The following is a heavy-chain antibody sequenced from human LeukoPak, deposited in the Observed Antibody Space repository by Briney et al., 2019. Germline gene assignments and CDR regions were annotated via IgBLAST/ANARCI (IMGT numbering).Heavy chain of an antibody. Sequence: PSETLSLTCAVYGGSFSGYYWSWIRQPPGKGREGSGEINQSGSTNYIPSLKSRVTLSVDTTKIQYSLKLTSVPAADTAVYYCARGGCIVVVVADRRYNWFDPWGQGTLVTVSS. CDR1: GGSFSGYY. V-gene: IGHV4-34*01. J-gene: IGHJ5*02. CDR2: INQSGST. CDR3: ARGGCIVVVVADRRYNWFDP. D-gene: IGHD2-15*01.